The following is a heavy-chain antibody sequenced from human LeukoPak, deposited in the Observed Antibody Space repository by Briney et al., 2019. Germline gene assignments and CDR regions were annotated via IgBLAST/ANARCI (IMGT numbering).Heavy chain of an antibody. CDR3: ARGEYESSGYRSEAFDI. D-gene: IGHD3-22*01. V-gene: IGHV1-2*04. J-gene: IGHJ3*02. CDR2: INPNSDAT. Sequence: ASVKVSCKSSGYTFTDYYLHWVRQAPRQGLEWMGWINPNSDATKYAQKFQGWVTMTRDTSISTAYMELGGLRSDVTAMYYCARGEYESSGYRSEAFDIWGQGTMVTASS. CDR1: GYTFTDYY.